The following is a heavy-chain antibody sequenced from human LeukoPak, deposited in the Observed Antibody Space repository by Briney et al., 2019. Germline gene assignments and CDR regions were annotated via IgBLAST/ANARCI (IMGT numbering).Heavy chain of an antibody. CDR3: ARDSRPSYDSSGYYYPGDY. J-gene: IGHJ4*02. D-gene: IGHD3-22*01. CDR2: INPSGGST. CDR1: GYTFTSYY. V-gene: IGHV1-46*01. Sequence: ASVKVSCKASGYTFTSYYMHWVRQAPGQGLEWMAIINPSGGSTSYAQKFQGRVTMTRDTSTSTVYMELSSLRSEDTVVYYCARDSRPSYDSSGYYYPGDYWGQGTLVTVSS.